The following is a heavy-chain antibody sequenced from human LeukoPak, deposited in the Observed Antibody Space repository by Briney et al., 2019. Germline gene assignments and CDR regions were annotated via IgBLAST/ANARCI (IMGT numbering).Heavy chain of an antibody. D-gene: IGHD6-19*01. CDR2: IYYTGST. Sequence: SETLSLTCTVSGASISSGGYSWSWVRQHPGKGLEWIGCIYYTGSTYYNPSLKSRVTISVDTSKNQFSLKLSSVTAADTAVYYCARHDSSGWYNDYYFDYWGQGTLVTVSS. V-gene: IGHV4-30-2*03. J-gene: IGHJ4*02. CDR3: ARHDSSGWYNDYYFDY. CDR1: GASISSGGYS.